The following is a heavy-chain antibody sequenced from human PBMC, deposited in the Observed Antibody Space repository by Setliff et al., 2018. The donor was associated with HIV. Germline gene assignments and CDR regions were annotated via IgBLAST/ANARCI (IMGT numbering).Heavy chain of an antibody. CDR3: ARAQRITIFGVVYWYFDL. Sequence: SETLSLTCAVYGGSFSGYYWSWIRQPPGKGLEWIGEINHSGSTNYNPSLKSRVTISVDTSKNQFSLKLSSVTAADTAVYYCARAQRITIFGVVYWYFDLWGRGTLVTVSS. CDR1: GGSFSGYY. J-gene: IGHJ2*01. CDR2: INHSGST. V-gene: IGHV4-34*01. D-gene: IGHD3-3*01.